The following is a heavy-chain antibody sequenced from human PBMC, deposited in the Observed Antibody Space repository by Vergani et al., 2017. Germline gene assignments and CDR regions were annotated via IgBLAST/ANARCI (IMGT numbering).Heavy chain of an antibody. CDR1: EFSFGNYW. V-gene: IGHV5-51*01. Sequence: EVELVQSGPEMRKPGESLKISCKGSEFSFGNYWIGWVRQMPGKGLEWMGIIYPADSDTRYSPSSQGQVTITADKSISTAFLQWDSLRASDTDLYYSARHTTYTDSWGQGTLVTVSS. CDR2: IYPADSDT. D-gene: IGHD1-1*01. J-gene: IGHJ4*02. CDR3: ARHTTYTDS.